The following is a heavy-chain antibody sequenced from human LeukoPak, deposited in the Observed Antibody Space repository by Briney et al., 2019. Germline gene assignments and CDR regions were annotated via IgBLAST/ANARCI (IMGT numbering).Heavy chain of an antibody. Sequence: SVKVSCKASGYTFTGYYIHWVRQAPGQGLEWMGGIIPIFGTANYAQKFQGRVTITADESTSTAYMELSSLRSEGTAVYYCARTSITMVRGVRYYYYYYMDVWGKGTTVTISS. CDR3: ARTSITMVRGVRYYYYYYMDV. J-gene: IGHJ6*03. V-gene: IGHV1-69*13. D-gene: IGHD3-10*01. CDR2: IIPIFGTA. CDR1: GYTFTGYY.